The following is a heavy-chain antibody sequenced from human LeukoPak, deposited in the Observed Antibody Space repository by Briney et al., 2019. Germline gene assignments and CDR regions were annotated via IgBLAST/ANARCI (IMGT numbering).Heavy chain of an antibody. Sequence: RASVTLTFTASGYTFNYYYMHWVRLAPGQGLEWMGWINPSSGATNYAQKFQGRVTMTRDTSVSTAYMELTRLRSDDSAVSYCIRGPGQYSDYWGQ. CDR1: GYTFNYYY. D-gene: IGHD3-10*01. CDR3: IRGPGQYSDY. CDR2: INPSSGAT. V-gene: IGHV1-2*02. J-gene: IGHJ4*02.